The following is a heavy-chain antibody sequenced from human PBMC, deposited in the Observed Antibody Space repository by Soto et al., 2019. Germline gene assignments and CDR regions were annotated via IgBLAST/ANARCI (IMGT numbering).Heavy chain of an antibody. D-gene: IGHD3-10*01. CDR2: ISSSSSYT. V-gene: IGHV3-11*06. Sequence: GSLRLSCAASGFTFSDYYMSWIRQAPGKGLEWVSYISSSSSYTNYADSVKGRFTISRDNAKNSLYLQMNSLRAEDTAVYYCARTYYYGSGSYRAIWFDPWGQGTLVTVSS. CDR1: GFTFSDYY. J-gene: IGHJ5*02. CDR3: ARTYYYGSGSYRAIWFDP.